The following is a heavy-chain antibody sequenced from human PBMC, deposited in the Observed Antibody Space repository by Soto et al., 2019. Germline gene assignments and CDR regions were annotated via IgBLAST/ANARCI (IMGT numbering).Heavy chain of an antibody. Sequence: GGSLRLSCAASGFTFSSYAMSWVRQAPGKGLEWVSAISGGGGNTYYADSVKGRFTISRDNSKNTLYLQMNSLRAEDTAVYYCAKDGDILTGFYSDYWGQGTLVTVSS. CDR3: AKDGDILTGFYSDY. D-gene: IGHD3-9*01. V-gene: IGHV3-23*01. CDR1: GFTFSSYA. J-gene: IGHJ4*02. CDR2: ISGGGGNT.